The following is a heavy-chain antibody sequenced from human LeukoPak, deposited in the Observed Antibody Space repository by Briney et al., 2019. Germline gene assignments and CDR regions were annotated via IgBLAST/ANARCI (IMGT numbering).Heavy chain of an antibody. D-gene: IGHD3-3*02. V-gene: IGHV4-34*01. CDR1: GGSFSDYY. CDR2: INHSGST. CDR3: ARGIRGFDP. J-gene: IGHJ5*02. Sequence: PSETLSLTCAVYGGSFSDYYWSWFRQPPGKGLEWIGEINHSGSTNYNPSLKSRVTMSVDTSKNQFSLKLSSVTAADTAVYYCARGIRGFDPWGQGTLVTVSS.